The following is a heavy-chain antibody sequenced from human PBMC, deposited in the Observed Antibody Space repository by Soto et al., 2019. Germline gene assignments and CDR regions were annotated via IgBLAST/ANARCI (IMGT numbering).Heavy chain of an antibody. J-gene: IGHJ4*02. CDR2: IFWDDDK. D-gene: IGHD3-22*01. Sequence: SGPTLVNPTQTLTLTCTFSGFSLSTSGVGVGWIRQPPGKALEWLALIFWDDDKRYSPSLKSRLTITMDTSKNQVALRMTNMDPTDTATYYCAHSSQTYYYDSSGYYSHAPGLAFDYWGQGTLVTVSS. CDR1: GFSLSTSGVG. V-gene: IGHV2-5*02. CDR3: AHSSQTYYYDSSGYYSHAPGLAFDY.